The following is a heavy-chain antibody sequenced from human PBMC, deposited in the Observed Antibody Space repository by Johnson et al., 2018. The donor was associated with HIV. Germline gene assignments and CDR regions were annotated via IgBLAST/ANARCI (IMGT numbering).Heavy chain of an antibody. J-gene: IGHJ3*02. V-gene: IGHV3-30*03. CDR3: AITSRTDAFDI. CDR2: ISNDGTNK. Sequence: QVQLMESGGGLIQPGRSLGLSCAASGFTFSTSGMHWVRQAPGKGLEWVAVISNDGTNKYYADSVKGRFTISRDSSKNTLYLQMNSLRAEDTAVYYCAITSRTDAFDIWGQGTMVTVSS. D-gene: IGHD1-1*01. CDR1: GFTFSTSG.